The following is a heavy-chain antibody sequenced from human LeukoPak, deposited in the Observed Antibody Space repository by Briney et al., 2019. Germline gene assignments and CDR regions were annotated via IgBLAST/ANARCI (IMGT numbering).Heavy chain of an antibody. D-gene: IGHD3-16*02. CDR1: GFTFGDYA. J-gene: IGHJ4*02. CDR3: TRDRGMITFGGVIVGGSPDFDY. V-gene: IGHV3-49*04. Sequence: PGRSLRLSCTASGFTFGDYAMSWVRQAPGKGLEWVGFIRSKAYGGTTEYVASVEGRFTISRDDSKSIAYLQMNSLKTEDTAVYYCTRDRGMITFGGVIVGGSPDFDYWGQGTLVTVSS. CDR2: IRSKAYGGTT.